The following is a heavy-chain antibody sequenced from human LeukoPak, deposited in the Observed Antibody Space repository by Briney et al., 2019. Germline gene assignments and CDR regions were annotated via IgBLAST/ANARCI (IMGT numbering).Heavy chain of an antibody. J-gene: IGHJ4*02. D-gene: IGHD3-22*01. V-gene: IGHV1-2*02. CDR1: GYTFTGYY. Sequence: GASVKVSCKASGYTFTGYYMHWVRQAPGQGLEWMGWINPNSGGTNYAQKFQGRVTMTRDTSISTAYMELGRLRSDDTAVYYCARVIVSVYYYDSSGYPFDYWGQGTLVTVSS. CDR2: INPNSGGT. CDR3: ARVIVSVYYYDSSGYPFDY.